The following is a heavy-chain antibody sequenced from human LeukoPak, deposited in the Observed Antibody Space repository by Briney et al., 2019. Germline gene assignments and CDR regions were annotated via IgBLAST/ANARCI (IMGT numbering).Heavy chain of an antibody. CDR2: INPNSGGT. CDR1: GYTFTSYG. D-gene: IGHD5-18*01. J-gene: IGHJ6*03. CDR3: ARDPGYSYGYFYYYMDV. V-gene: IGHV1-2*02. Sequence: ASVKVSCKASGYTFTSYGITWVRQAPGQGLEWMGWINPNSGGTNYAQKFQGRVTMTRDTSISTAYMELSRLRSDDTAVYYCARDPGYSYGYFYYYMDVWGKGTTVTVSS.